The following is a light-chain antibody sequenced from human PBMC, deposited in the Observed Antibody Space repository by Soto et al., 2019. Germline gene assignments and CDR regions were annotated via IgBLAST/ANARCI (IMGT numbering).Light chain of an antibody. V-gene: IGKV1-27*01. Sequence: DIQMTQAPSSLSASVGDRVTITCRARQDISTYLAWYQQKPGKVPKLLISAAYTLQSGVPPRFSGSGSGTDFTPPISSLQTEDGATYYCQKYDNAPLTFGGGTKVEIK. J-gene: IGKJ4*01. CDR1: QDISTY. CDR2: AAY. CDR3: QKYDNAPLT.